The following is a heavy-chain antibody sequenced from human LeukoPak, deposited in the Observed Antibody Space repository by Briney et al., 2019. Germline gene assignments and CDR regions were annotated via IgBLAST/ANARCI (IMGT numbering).Heavy chain of an antibody. Sequence: SVKVSCKASGGTFSSYAISWVRQAPGQGLEWMGGIIPIFGTANYAQKFQGRVTITADESTSTAYMELSSLRSEDTAVYYCAREASDCSSTSCYSGDYWGQGTLVTVSS. CDR1: GGTFSSYA. J-gene: IGHJ4*02. CDR3: AREASDCSSTSCYSGDY. V-gene: IGHV1-69*01. D-gene: IGHD2-2*01. CDR2: IIPIFGTA.